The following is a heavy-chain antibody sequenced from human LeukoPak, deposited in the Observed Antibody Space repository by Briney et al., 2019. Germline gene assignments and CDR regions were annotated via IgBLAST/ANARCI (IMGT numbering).Heavy chain of an antibody. V-gene: IGHV3-74*01. D-gene: IGHD3-3*01. Sequence: GGSLRLSCAASGFTFTTYWMHWVRQAPGKGLVWVSHINSDGSITSYADSVKGRFTISRDNAKNSLYLQMNSLRAEDTALYYCAKEDYDFWSGHANGMDVWGQGTTVTVSS. J-gene: IGHJ6*02. CDR1: GFTFTTYW. CDR3: AKEDYDFWSGHANGMDV. CDR2: INSDGSIT.